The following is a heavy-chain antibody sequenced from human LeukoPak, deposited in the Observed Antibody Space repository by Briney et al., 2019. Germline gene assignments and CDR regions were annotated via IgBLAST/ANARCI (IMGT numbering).Heavy chain of an antibody. Sequence: SVKVSCKASGGTFISYAISWVRQAPGQGLGWMGGIIPIFGTTNYAQKFLGRVTITADESTSTAYMDLSSLRSEDTAVYYCASPRLMGIAAAGGSFDQWGQGTLVTVSS. D-gene: IGHD6-13*01. CDR1: GGTFISYA. CDR2: IIPIFGTT. J-gene: IGHJ4*02. CDR3: ASPRLMGIAAAGGSFDQ. V-gene: IGHV1-69*13.